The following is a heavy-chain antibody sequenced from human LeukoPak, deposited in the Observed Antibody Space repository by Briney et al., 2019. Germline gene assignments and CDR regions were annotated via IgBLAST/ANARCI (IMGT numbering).Heavy chain of an antibody. D-gene: IGHD1-14*01. J-gene: IGHJ6*03. CDR1: GYSISSGYY. Sequence: PSETLSLTCSVSGYSISSGYYWGWIRQPPGKGLEWIGSSYHSGSTYYNPSLKSRVTISADTSKNQFSVKLSSVTAADTAVYYCARLITLRPRIYYYYYMDVCDKGTTVTVSS. CDR3: ARLITLRPRIYYYYYMDV. CDR2: SYHSGST. V-gene: IGHV4-38-2*01.